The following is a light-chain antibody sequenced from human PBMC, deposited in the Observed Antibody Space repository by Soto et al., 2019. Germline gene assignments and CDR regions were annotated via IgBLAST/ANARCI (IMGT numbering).Light chain of an antibody. CDR2: GVS. J-gene: IGKJ3*01. CDR3: QQFGISPLVT. CDR1: QSVNTKY. Sequence: ELVLSQSPGTLSLSPGERATLSCRDSQSVNTKYLAWYQQKPGQAPRLLIYGVSSRATGIPDRFSGSGSGTDFILTISRVEPEDFAVYYCQQFGISPLVTVGPGTKVDIK. V-gene: IGKV3-20*01.